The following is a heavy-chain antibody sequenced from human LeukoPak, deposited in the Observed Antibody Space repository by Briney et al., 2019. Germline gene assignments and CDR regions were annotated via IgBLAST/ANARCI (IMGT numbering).Heavy chain of an antibody. CDR3: ATVGSGGNSGFC. CDR2: IKSDGSST. Sequence: QPGGSLRLSCAASGFTFSSYWMHWVRQAPGKGLVWVPRIKSDGSSTNYADSVKGRFTISRDNAKNTLYLQMNSLRAEDTAVYFCATVGSGGNSGFCWGQGTLVTVSS. CDR1: GFTFSSYW. V-gene: IGHV3-74*01. J-gene: IGHJ4*02. D-gene: IGHD4-23*01.